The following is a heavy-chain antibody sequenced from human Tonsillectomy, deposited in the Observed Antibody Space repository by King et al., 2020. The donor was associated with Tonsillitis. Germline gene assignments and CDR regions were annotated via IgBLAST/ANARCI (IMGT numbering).Heavy chain of an antibody. J-gene: IGHJ4*02. CDR2: MYSGGST. CDR1: GFTVSSNY. Sequence: VQLVESGGGLIQPGGSLRLSCTASGFTVSSNYMSWVRQAPGKGLEWVSVMYSGGSTYYADSVKGRFTISRDNSKKTLYLQMNSLRAEDTAVYYCARGEYSSSFDFDYWGQGTLVTVSS. V-gene: IGHV3-53*01. CDR3: ARGEYSSSFDFDY. D-gene: IGHD6-6*01.